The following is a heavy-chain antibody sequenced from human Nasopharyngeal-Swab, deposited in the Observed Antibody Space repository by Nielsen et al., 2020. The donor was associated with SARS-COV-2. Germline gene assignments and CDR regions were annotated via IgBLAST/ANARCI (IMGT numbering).Heavy chain of an antibody. CDR3: ASPGTGGSPY. V-gene: IGHV3-48*02. J-gene: IGHJ4*02. CDR2: ISSTSSTI. CDR1: GFTFGSYS. Sequence: GESLKISCAASGFTFGSYSMNWVRQAPGKGLEWVSYISSTSSTIYYADSVKGRFTISRDNVKNSLYLQMNGLRDEDTAVYYCASPGTGGSPYWGQGTLVTVSS. D-gene: IGHD2-8*02.